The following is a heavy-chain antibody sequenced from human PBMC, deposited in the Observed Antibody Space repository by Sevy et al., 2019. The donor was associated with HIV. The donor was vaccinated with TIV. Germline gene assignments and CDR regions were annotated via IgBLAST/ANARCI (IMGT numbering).Heavy chain of an antibody. V-gene: IGHV1-24*01. D-gene: IGHD3-22*01. CDR3: AAAREYYEDTSGYLDY. Sequence: ASVKVSCKVSGSTLSKLSMHWVRQAPGKGLEWMGRFDPEDGETIYSQKFQGRVTMTEDTSTDTAYMELSSLRSEDTAVYHCAAAREYYEDTSGYLDYWGLGTLVTVSS. CDR1: GSTLSKLS. CDR2: FDPEDGET. J-gene: IGHJ4*02.